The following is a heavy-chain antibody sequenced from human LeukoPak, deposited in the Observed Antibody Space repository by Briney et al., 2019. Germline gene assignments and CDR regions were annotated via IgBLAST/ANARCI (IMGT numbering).Heavy chain of an antibody. D-gene: IGHD4-23*01. CDR2: ISSSGSTI. J-gene: IGHJ4*02. Sequence: GGSLRLSCAASGFTFSSYEMNWVRQAPGKGLEWVSYISSSGSTIYYTDSVKGRFTISRDNAKNSLYLQMNSLRAEDTAVYYCARDYGGSSPFDYWGQGTLVTVSS. CDR3: ARDYGGSSPFDY. V-gene: IGHV3-48*03. CDR1: GFTFSSYE.